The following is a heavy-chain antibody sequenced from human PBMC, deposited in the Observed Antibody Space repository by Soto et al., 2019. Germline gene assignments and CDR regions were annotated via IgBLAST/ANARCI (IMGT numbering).Heavy chain of an antibody. CDR2: INHRGST. J-gene: IGHJ4*02. V-gene: IGHV4-34*01. D-gene: IGHD1-1*01. Sequence: QVHLQQWGAGLLKPSETLSLTCAVYGESFSGYYWSWIRQPPGKGLEWIAEINHRGSTNYNPSLNSRATMSVDPSKNQFSLKLTSVTAADTALYYCARGGYWKNDYWGQGALVIVSS. CDR1: GESFSGYY. CDR3: ARGGYWKNDY.